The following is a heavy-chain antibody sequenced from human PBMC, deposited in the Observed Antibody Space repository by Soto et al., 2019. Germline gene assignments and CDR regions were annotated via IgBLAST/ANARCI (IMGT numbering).Heavy chain of an antibody. CDR1: GGSISSGGYY. J-gene: IGHJ4*02. CDR3: ARAPGDYFDY. CDR2: IFYSGST. V-gene: IGHV4-31*03. Sequence: PSETLSLTCTASGGSISSGGYYWSWIRQHPGKGLEWIGYIFYSGSTYYNPSLKSRVAISVDTSKNQFSLKLSSVTAADTAVYYCARAPGDYFDYWGQGTLVTVSS.